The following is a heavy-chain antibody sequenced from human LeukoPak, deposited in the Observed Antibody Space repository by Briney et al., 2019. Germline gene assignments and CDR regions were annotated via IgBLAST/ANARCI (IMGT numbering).Heavy chain of an antibody. CDR3: ARERLPWDYVWGSYRPFDY. Sequence: SVKVSCKASAGTFNTYAISWVRQAPGQGLEWMVGINPIFGRRNNAQKFQERVTITADEPTGTVSMEVSSPRSEDTAVYYCARERLPWDYVWGSYRPFDYWGQGTLVTVSS. J-gene: IGHJ4*02. CDR1: AGTFNTYA. V-gene: IGHV1-69*01. D-gene: IGHD3-16*02. CDR2: INPIFGRR.